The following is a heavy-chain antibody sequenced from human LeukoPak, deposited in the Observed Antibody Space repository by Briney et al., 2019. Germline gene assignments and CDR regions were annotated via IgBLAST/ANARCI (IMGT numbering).Heavy chain of an antibody. CDR1: GDSISSSSYY. V-gene: IGHV4-39*02. J-gene: IGHJ4*02. D-gene: IGHD6-19*01. CDR2: IYYAGST. CDR3: ARVWENSSGWYLYY. Sequence: SETLSLTCNVSGDSISSSSYYWSWIRVPPGKGLEWIGSIYYAGSTYYNPSLKSRVTLSVDTSTNHFSLNIKSVTAADTAMYYCARVWENSSGWYLYYWGQGTLVTVSS.